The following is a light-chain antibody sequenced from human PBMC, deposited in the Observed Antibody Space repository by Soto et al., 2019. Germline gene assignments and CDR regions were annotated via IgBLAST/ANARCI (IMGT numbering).Light chain of an antibody. CDR1: SSNIGAGYD. V-gene: IGLV1-40*01. CDR3: QSYDSSLSGRV. Sequence: QSVLTQPPSVSGAPGQRVTISCTGSSSNIGAGYDVHWYQQLPGTAPKLLIYGNSNRPSGVPDRFSGSKSGTSASLAITGRQAEDEADYYCQSYDSSLSGRVFGTGTKRTVL. CDR2: GNS. J-gene: IGLJ1*01.